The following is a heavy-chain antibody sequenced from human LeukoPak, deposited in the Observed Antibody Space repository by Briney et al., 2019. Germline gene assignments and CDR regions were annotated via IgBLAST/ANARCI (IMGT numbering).Heavy chain of an antibody. J-gene: IGHJ5*02. CDR1: GGSFSGYY. Sequence: SETLSLTCAVYGGSFSGYYWSWIRQPPGKGLEWIGEINHSGSTNYNPSLKSRVTISVDTSKNQFSLKLSSVTAADTAVYYCARGRVRYSSSWYGQSRPPSVFRFNWFDPWGQGTLVTVSS. CDR2: INHSGST. D-gene: IGHD6-13*01. CDR3: ARGRVRYSSSWYGQSRPPSVFRFNWFDP. V-gene: IGHV4-34*01.